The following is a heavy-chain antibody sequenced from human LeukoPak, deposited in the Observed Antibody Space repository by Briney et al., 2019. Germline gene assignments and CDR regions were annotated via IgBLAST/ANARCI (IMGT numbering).Heavy chain of an antibody. CDR3: AKDLMSHSSGSLFGY. CDR2: IRYDGSNI. Sequence: PGGSLRLSCAASGFTFSDYYMSWIRQAPGKGLEWVAFIRYDGSNIHYADSVKGRFTISRDNSKNTLYLQMNGLRAEDTAIYYCAKDLMSHSSGSLFGYWGPGTLVTVSS. CDR1: GFTFSDYY. J-gene: IGHJ4*02. V-gene: IGHV3-30*02. D-gene: IGHD3-22*01.